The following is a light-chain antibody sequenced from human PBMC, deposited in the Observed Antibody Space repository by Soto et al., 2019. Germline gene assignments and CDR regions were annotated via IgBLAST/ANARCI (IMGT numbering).Light chain of an antibody. CDR1: QSVSSNS. CDR2: GAS. CDR3: QQYGRSPLT. J-gene: IGKJ4*01. Sequence: ENVLTQSPGTLSLSPGERATLSCRAGQSVSSNSLAWYQHKPGQAPRLLIYGASSRATGIPDRFSGSGSGTDFTLTISRLGPEDFAVYYCQQYGRSPLTFGGGTKVDIK. V-gene: IGKV3-20*01.